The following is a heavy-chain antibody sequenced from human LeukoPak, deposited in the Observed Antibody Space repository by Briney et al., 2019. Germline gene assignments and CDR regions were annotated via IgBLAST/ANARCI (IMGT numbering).Heavy chain of an antibody. D-gene: IGHD2-21*02. J-gene: IGHJ4*02. CDR1: GGSISSSNW. V-gene: IGHV4-4*02. CDR2: IYHSGST. CDR3: AREPECGGDCYSN. Sequence: SETLSLTCAVSGGSISSSNWWSWVRQPPGKGLEWIGEIYHSGSTNYNPSLKSRDTISVDKSKNQFSLKLSSVTAADTAVYYCAREPECGGDCYSNWGQGTLVTVSS.